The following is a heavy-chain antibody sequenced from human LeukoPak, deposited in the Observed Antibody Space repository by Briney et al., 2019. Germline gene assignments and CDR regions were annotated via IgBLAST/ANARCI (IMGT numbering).Heavy chain of an antibody. J-gene: IGHJ4*02. CDR3: AKVAKYYYGPETYYFFEH. CDR2: IKQDGSEK. D-gene: IGHD3-10*01. CDR1: GFTFSSYW. V-gene: IGHV3-7*01. Sequence: GGSLRLSCAASGFTFSSYWMSWVRQAPGKGLEWVANIKQDGSEKYYVDSVKGRFTISRDNAKNSLYLQMNSLRAEDTAVYYCAKVAKYYYGPETYYFFEHWGQGTPVTASS.